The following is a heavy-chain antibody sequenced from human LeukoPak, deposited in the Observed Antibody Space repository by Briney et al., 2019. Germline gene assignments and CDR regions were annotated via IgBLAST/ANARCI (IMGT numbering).Heavy chain of an antibody. V-gene: IGHV3-48*01. CDR2: ISRRSNTI. Sequence: PGGSLRLSCAASGFTFSSYSMNWVRQGPGKGLEWVSYISRRSNTIYLADSVKGRFTISRDNSKNTLYLQMNSLRPEDTAVYYCAKGGGTGYSSSWYSNWGQGTLVTVSS. CDR3: AKGGGTGYSSSWYSN. J-gene: IGHJ4*02. CDR1: GFTFSSYS. D-gene: IGHD6-13*01.